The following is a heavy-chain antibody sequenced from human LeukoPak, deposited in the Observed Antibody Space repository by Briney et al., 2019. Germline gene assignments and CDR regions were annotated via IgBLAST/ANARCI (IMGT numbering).Heavy chain of an antibody. D-gene: IGHD3-10*01. V-gene: IGHV5-51*01. Sequence: GESLKISCKGSGYSFTNYWVGWVRQMPGKGLEWMGIIYPGDSDTRYSPSFQGQVTISADKSISTAYMELSSLRSEDTAVYYCASPYGSGARGYFDYWGQGTLVTVSS. CDR2: IYPGDSDT. CDR1: GYSFTNYW. J-gene: IGHJ4*02. CDR3: ASPYGSGARGYFDY.